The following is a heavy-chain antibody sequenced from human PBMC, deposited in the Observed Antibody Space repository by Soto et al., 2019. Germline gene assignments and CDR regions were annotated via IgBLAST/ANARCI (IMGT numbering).Heavy chain of an antibody. D-gene: IGHD2-2*01. J-gene: IGHJ5*01. CDR3: ASAIVVVPPPLFKWLDS. CDR1: GGSISSSRYY. CDR2: IYYSGST. V-gene: IGHV4-39*01. Sequence: SETLSLTCTVSGGSISSSRYYWGWIRQPPGKGLEWIGSIYYSGSTYYNPSLKSRVTISVDPSKNQFSLKLSSVTAADTAVYYCASAIVVVPPPLFKWLDSSGQATLVTVSS.